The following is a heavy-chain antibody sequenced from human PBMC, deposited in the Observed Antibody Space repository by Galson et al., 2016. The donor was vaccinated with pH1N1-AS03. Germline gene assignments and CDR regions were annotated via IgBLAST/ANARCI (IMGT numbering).Heavy chain of an antibody. D-gene: IGHD5-12*01. V-gene: IGHV4-39*01. Sequence: SETLSLTCTVSGVSISSSSHHWGWIRQPPGKGLEWIGNIYYTGSTYYNPSLKSRVTVSIDTSKNQFSLKVSSVTAADTAVYYCARGSGGYGLDVWGQGTTVTVSS. J-gene: IGHJ6*02. CDR3: ARGSGGYGLDV. CDR2: IYYTGST. CDR1: GVSISSSSHH.